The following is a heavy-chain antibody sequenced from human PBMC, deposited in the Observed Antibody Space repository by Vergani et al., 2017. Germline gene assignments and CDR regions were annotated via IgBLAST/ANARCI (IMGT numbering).Heavy chain of an antibody. CDR3: ARVRRSSIAALLIGWFDP. Sequence: QVQLVGSGGGVVQPGRSLRLSCAASGFTFSQYTMHWVRQAPGKGLEWVAVISYDGSIKYYADSVRGRFTISRDNSKNTLYLQMNSLRPEDTAVYYCARVRRSSIAALLIGWFDPWGQGTLVTVSS. CDR1: GFTFSQYT. CDR2: ISYDGSIK. J-gene: IGHJ5*02. V-gene: IGHV3-30*04. D-gene: IGHD6-6*01.